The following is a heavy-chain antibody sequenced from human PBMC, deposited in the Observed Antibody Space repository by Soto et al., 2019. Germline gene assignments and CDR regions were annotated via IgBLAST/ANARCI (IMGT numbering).Heavy chain of an antibody. J-gene: IGHJ4*02. CDR3: ARVYCSGGSCYSVDY. D-gene: IGHD2-15*01. CDR2: INPSGGST. Sequence: QVQLVQSGAEVKKPGASVKVSCKASGYTFTSYYMHWVRQAPGQGLEWMGIINPSGGSTSYAQKFQGRVPMTRDTSTSTVYMERSSRRSEDTAVYYCARVYCSGGSCYSVDYWGQGTLVTVSS. V-gene: IGHV1-46*03. CDR1: GYTFTSYY.